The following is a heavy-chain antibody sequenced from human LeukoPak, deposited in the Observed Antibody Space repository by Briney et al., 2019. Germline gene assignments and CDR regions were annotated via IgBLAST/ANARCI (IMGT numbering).Heavy chain of an antibody. CDR3: ARVPYDSSGSYYFDY. D-gene: IGHD3-22*01. Sequence: PSQTLSLTCTVSGGSISSGSYYWSWIRQPAGKGLEWIGRIYTSGSTNYNPSLKSRVTISVDTSKNQFSLKLSSVTAADTAVYYCARVPYDSSGSYYFDYWGQGTLVTVSS. J-gene: IGHJ4*02. CDR1: GGSISSGSYY. V-gene: IGHV4-61*02. CDR2: IYTSGST.